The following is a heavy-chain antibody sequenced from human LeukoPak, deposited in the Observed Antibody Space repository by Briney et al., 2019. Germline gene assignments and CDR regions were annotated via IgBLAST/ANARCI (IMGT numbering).Heavy chain of an antibody. CDR1: GYSISSGYY. D-gene: IGHD1-26*01. J-gene: IGHJ4*02. Sequence: SETLSLTCSVSGYSISSGYYWGWIRQPPGKGLEWVGSIYHSGTTYYNPSLKSRVTISLDTSKNQFSLKLSSVTAADTAVYYCARYSGSYGNDPPYFDYWGQGTLVTVSS. CDR3: ARYSGSYGNDPPYFDY. CDR2: IYHSGTT. V-gene: IGHV4-38-2*02.